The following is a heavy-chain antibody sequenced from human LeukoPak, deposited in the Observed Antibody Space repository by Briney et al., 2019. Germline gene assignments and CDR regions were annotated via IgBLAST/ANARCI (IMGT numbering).Heavy chain of an antibody. CDR3: ARELAYDKPDY. CDR2: IYYSGST. D-gene: IGHD3-9*01. V-gene: IGHV4-59*12. Sequence: SETLSLTCTVSGGSISSYYWSWIRQPPGKGLEWIGYIYYSGSTNYNPSLKSRVTISVDTSKNQFSLKLSSVTAADTAVYYCARELAYDKPDYWGQGTLVTVSS. J-gene: IGHJ4*02. CDR1: GGSISSYY.